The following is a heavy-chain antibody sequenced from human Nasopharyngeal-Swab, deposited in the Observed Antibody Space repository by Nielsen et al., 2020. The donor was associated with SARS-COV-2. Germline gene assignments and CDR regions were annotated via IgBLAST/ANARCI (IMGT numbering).Heavy chain of an antibody. Sequence: ASVKVSCKASGYTFTSSAMNWVRQAHGQGLEWMGGINTNTGNPTYAHGFTGRFVFSLDTSVSTAYLQISSLKAEDTAVYYCAVHVAGDRPPFDPWGQGTLVTVSS. V-gene: IGHV7-4-1*02. CDR2: INTNTGNP. J-gene: IGHJ5*02. D-gene: IGHD6-19*01. CDR1: GYTFTSSA. CDR3: AVHVAGDRPPFDP.